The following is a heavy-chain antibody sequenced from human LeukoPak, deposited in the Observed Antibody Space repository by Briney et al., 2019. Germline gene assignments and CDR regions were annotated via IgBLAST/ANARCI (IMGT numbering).Heavy chain of an antibody. D-gene: IGHD2-21*02. Sequence: GGSLRLSCAASGFTFSSYAMHWVRQAPGQGLEWVAVISYDGSNKYYADSVKGRFTISRDNTKNTLYLQMNSLRAEDTAVYYCARVGYCGGDCYPPYYYYGMDVWPQGTTVTVSS. CDR3: ARVGYCGGDCYPPYYYYGMDV. J-gene: IGHJ6*02. V-gene: IGHV3-30-3*01. CDR2: ISYDGSNK. CDR1: GFTFSSYA.